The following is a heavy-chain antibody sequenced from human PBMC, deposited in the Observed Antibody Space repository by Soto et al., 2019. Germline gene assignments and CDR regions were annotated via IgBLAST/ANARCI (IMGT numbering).Heavy chain of an antibody. CDR2: INAGNGDT. CDR1: GDTFTAYT. Sequence: QVQLVQSGAEVKNPGASVKVSCKASGDTFTAYTIHWVRQAPGQRLEWMGWINAGNGDTKYSQKLQGRVTMTTDTSTSTAYMELRSLRSDDTAVYYCARVFGPGGATFDYWGQGTLVTVSS. CDR3: ARVFGPGGATFDY. V-gene: IGHV1-3*01. D-gene: IGHD1-26*01. J-gene: IGHJ4*02.